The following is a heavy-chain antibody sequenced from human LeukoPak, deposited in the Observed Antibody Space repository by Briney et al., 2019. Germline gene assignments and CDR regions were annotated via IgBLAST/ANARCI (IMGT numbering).Heavy chain of an antibody. CDR2: ISYSGST. D-gene: IGHD3-22*01. V-gene: IGHV4-59*01. J-gene: IGHJ3*02. CDR3: ARASYYYDSSGYSYAFDI. CDR1: GGSISSYY. Sequence: PSETLSLTCTVSGGSISSYYWSWIRQPPGKGLEWIGYISYSGSTNYNPSLKSRVTISVDTSKNQVSLKLSSVTAADTAVYYCARASYYYDSSGYSYAFDIWGQGTMVTVSS.